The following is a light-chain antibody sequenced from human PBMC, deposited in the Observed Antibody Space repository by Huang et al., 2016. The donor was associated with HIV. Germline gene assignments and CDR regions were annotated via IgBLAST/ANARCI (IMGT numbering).Light chain of an antibody. CDR3: QQYNSYPWT. J-gene: IGKJ1*01. V-gene: IGKV1-5*01. Sequence: DIQMTQSPSTLSASVGDRVTITCRASQSISTWLAWYQQKPGKAPKLLIYDASSLGSGVPSRFSGSGSGTQFTLTISSLQPDNFATYYGQQYNSYPWTFGQGTKVEIK. CDR2: DAS. CDR1: QSISTW.